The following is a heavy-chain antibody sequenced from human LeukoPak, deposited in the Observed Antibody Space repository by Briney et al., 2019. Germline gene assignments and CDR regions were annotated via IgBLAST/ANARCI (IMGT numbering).Heavy chain of an antibody. CDR2: TYYSGST. Sequence: SETLSLTCTVAGGSINSYYWSWIRQPPGKGVEWVGYTYYSGSTRYNPSLTSRVTISVDTSKNQFSLKLTSVTAADTAVYYCARGSGNYWQVSFDYWGREPWSPSPQ. CDR3: ARGSGNYWQVSFDY. CDR1: GGSINSYY. V-gene: IGHV4-59*08. J-gene: IGHJ4*02. D-gene: IGHD1-26*01.